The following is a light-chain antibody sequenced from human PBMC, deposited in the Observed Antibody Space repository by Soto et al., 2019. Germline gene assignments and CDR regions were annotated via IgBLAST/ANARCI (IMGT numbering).Light chain of an antibody. V-gene: IGKV3-11*01. Sequence: ENVLTQSPGTLSLSPGERATLSCRASQTVSGSYVAWYQQKPGQAPRLLIYDASNRATGVPARFTGSGSETDFTLTISSLEPEDFAVYYCQHRMNWPLTFGQGTRLEIK. CDR2: DAS. CDR3: QHRMNWPLT. J-gene: IGKJ5*01. CDR1: QTVSGSY.